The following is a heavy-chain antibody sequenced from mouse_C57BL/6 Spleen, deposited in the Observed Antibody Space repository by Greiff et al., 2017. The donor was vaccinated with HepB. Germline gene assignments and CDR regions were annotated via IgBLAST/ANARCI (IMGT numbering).Heavy chain of an antibody. Sequence: EVMLVESGGGLVKPGGSLKLSCAASGFTFSDYGMHWVRQAPEKGLEWVAYISSGSSTIYYADTVKGRFTISRDNAKNTLFLQMTSLRSEDTAMYYCARGLGHAMDYWGQGTSVTVSS. V-gene: IGHV5-17*01. CDR3: ARGLGHAMDY. D-gene: IGHD4-1*01. CDR1: GFTFSDYG. CDR2: ISSGSSTI. J-gene: IGHJ4*01.